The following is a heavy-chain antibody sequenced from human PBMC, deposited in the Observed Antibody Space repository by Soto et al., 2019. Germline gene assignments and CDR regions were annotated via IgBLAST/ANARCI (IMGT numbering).Heavy chain of an antibody. J-gene: IGHJ4*02. CDR2: MNPNSGNT. Sequence: QVQLVQSGAEVKKPGASVKVSCKASGYTFTSNDINWVRQATGQEFEWMGWMNPNSGNTGYAREFQGRVTMTRNTSINTAYMELSSLRSDDTAVYYCARAQYYYGYWGQGTLFTVSS. D-gene: IGHD3-10*01. V-gene: IGHV1-8*01. CDR3: ARAQYYYGY. CDR1: GYTFTSND.